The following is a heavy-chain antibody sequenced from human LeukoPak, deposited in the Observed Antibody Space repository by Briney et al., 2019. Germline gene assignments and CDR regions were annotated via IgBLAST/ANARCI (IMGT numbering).Heavy chain of an antibody. CDR2: ISGSGGST. J-gene: IGHJ4*02. Sequence: PGGSLRLSCAASGFTFSSYSMNWVRQAPGKGLEWVSAISGSGGSTYYADSVKGRFTISRDNSKNTLYLQMNSLRAEDTAVYYCAKDRGPIWFRELLVFDYWGQGTLVTVSS. CDR3: AKDRGPIWFRELLVFDY. D-gene: IGHD3-10*01. V-gene: IGHV3-23*01. CDR1: GFTFSSYS.